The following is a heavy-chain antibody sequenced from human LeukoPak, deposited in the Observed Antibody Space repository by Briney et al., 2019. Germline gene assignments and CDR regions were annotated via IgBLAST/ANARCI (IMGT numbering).Heavy chain of an antibody. J-gene: IGHJ5*02. Sequence: ASVKVSCKASGYTFTGYYMHWVRQAPGQRLEWMGWINPNSGATDYAQKFQGRVTMTRDTSISTAYMEMSRLRSDDTAVYYCARQMGGVWFGPWGQGTLVTVSS. D-gene: IGHD5-24*01. CDR3: ARQMGGVWFGP. CDR1: GYTFTGYY. V-gene: IGHV1-2*02. CDR2: INPNSGAT.